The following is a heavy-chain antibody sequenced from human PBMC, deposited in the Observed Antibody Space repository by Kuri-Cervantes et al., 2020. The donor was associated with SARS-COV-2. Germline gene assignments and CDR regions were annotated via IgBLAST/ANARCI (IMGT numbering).Heavy chain of an antibody. CDR2: IIPIRNVS. J-gene: IGHJ4*02. Sequence: SVKVSCKASGGTFSSYAITWVRQVPGQGLEWMGRIIPIRNVSTYPQKFQGRLTITADISTSTAYMDLSSLTSEDTAIYYCAREGQPLVTMTRFYLFDYWGRGSLVTVSS. V-gene: IGHV1-69*04. D-gene: IGHD2-21*02. CDR1: GGTFSSYA. CDR3: AREGQPLVTMTRFYLFDY.